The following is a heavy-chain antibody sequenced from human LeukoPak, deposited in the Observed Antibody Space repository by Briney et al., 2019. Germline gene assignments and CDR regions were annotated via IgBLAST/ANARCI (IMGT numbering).Heavy chain of an antibody. Sequence: SVKVSCKASGGTFSSYAISWVRQAPGQGLEWMGGIIPIFGTANYAQKFQGRVTITTDESTSTAYMELSSLRSEDTAVYYCARGPATYYYDSSGYPNDAFDIWGQGTMVTVSS. D-gene: IGHD3-22*01. CDR1: GGTFSSYA. CDR2: IIPIFGTA. CDR3: ARGPATYYYDSSGYPNDAFDI. J-gene: IGHJ3*02. V-gene: IGHV1-69*05.